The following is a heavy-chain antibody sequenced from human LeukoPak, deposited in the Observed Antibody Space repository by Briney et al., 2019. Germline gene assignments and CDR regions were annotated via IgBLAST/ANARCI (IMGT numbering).Heavy chain of an antibody. CDR2: ISSSGSSI. D-gene: IGHD6-19*01. Sequence: PGGSLRLSCAASGFTFSSYAMSWVRQAPGKGLEWLSYISSSGSSIYYADSVKGRFTISRDNAKNSLYLQMNTLRAEDTAVYYCARAQQWLGSYMDVWGKGTTVTVSS. V-gene: IGHV3-48*03. CDR1: GFTFSSYA. J-gene: IGHJ6*03. CDR3: ARAQQWLGSYMDV.